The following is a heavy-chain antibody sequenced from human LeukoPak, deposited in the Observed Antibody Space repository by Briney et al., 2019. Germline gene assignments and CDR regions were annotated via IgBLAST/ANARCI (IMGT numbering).Heavy chain of an antibody. CDR2: IYYSGST. CDR1: GGSISSGDYY. D-gene: IGHD1-1*01. J-gene: IGHJ2*01. CDR3: ARNLNWKDWYFDL. Sequence: SETLPLTCTVSGGSISSGDYYWSWIRQPPGKGLEWIGYIYYSGSTYYNPSLKSRVTISVDTSKNQCSLKLSSVTAADTAVYYCARNLNWKDWYFDLWGRGTLVTVSS. V-gene: IGHV4-30-4*08.